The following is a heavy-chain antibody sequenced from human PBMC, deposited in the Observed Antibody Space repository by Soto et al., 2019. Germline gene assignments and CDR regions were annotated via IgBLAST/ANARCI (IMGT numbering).Heavy chain of an antibody. CDR3: AKDSGYSSGHSFHH. Sequence: QVQLVESGGGVVQPGRSLRLSCAVSGFMFGAYNMHWVRQAPGKGLEWVALISSDGSNKYYADSVEGRFTISRDNYKNTLYLQMNSLRADDTAVYYCAKDSGYSSGHSFHHWGQGTLVTVSS. V-gene: IGHV3-30-3*01. J-gene: IGHJ4*02. CDR2: ISSDGSNK. CDR1: GFMFGAYN. D-gene: IGHD6-19*01.